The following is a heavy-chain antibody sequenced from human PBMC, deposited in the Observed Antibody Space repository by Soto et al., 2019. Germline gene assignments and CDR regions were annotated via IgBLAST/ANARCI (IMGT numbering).Heavy chain of an antibody. CDR1: GFTFSSYA. Sequence: EVQLLESGGGLVQPGGSLRLSCAASGFTFSSYAISWDLHAPGKALEWVSAISGSGGSTYYADSVEGRFTISRDKSKKTLYWQMNSLRAEDTAVYYCAKTDSSGNRRSTLWCQGTLVTVSS. CDR3: AKTDSSGNRRSTL. V-gene: IGHV3-23*01. J-gene: IGHJ4*02. CDR2: ISGSGGST. D-gene: IGHD3-22*01.